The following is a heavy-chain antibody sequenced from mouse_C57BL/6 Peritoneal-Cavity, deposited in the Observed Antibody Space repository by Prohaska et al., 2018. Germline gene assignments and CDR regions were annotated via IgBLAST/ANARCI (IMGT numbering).Heavy chain of an antibody. D-gene: IGHD1-1*01. CDR1: GYTFTSYW. CDR3: ARGDYGSSYDY. V-gene: IGHV1-53*01. CDR2: INPSNGGT. Sequence: QVQLQQPGTELVTPGASVKLSCKASGYTFTSYWMHWVKQRPGQGLEWIGNINPSNGGTNYNEKFKSKATLTVDKSSSTAYMQLSSLTSEDSAVYYGARGDYGSSYDYRGQGTSLTVSS. J-gene: IGHJ2*03.